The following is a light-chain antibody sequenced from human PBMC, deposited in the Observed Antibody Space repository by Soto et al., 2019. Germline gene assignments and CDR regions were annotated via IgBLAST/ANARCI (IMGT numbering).Light chain of an antibody. Sequence: QSVLTQPASVSGSPGQSITISCTGTSSDVGGYDHVSWYQQHPGKAPKLIIYDVTVRPSGISRRFSGSKSDNTASLAVSGLQPEDEADYYCSSYTKKDTLLFGGGTKVTVL. CDR2: DVT. V-gene: IGLV2-14*03. CDR3: SSYTKKDTLL. CDR1: SSDVGGYDH. J-gene: IGLJ3*02.